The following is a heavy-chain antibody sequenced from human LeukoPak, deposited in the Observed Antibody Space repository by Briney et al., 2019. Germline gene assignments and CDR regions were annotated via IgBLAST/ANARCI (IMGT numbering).Heavy chain of an antibody. V-gene: IGHV4-34*01. J-gene: IGHJ4*02. CDR3: ARYRNSAIRY. CDR2: INHSGST. Sequence: TSETLSLTCAVYGGSFSGYYWSWIRQPPGKGLEWIGEINHSGSTNYNPSLKSRVTISVDTSKNQFSLKLSSVTAADTAVYYCARYRNSAIRYWGQGTLVTVSS. CDR1: GGSFSGYY. D-gene: IGHD3-16*02.